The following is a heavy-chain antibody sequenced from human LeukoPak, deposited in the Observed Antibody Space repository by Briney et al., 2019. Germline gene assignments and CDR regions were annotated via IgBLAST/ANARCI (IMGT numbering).Heavy chain of an antibody. CDR2: ISGSGGST. D-gene: IGHD6-13*01. V-gene: IGHV3-23*01. CDR3: AKYDPIAAAGTFYFDY. CDR1: GFTFSSYA. Sequence: GGSLRLSCAASGFTFSSYAMHWVRQAPGKGLEWVSAISGSGGSTYYADSVKGRFTISRDNSKNTLYLQMNSLRAEDTAVYYCAKYDPIAAAGTFYFDYWGQGTLVTVAS. J-gene: IGHJ4*02.